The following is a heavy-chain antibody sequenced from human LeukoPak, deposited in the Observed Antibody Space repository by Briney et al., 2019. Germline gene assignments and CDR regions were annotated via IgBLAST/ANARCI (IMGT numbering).Heavy chain of an antibody. CDR3: ARDQGNYYYGMDV. V-gene: IGHV3-21*01. CDR1: GFSFRDFG. J-gene: IGHJ6*02. D-gene: IGHD2/OR15-2a*01. CDR2: ISSSSSYI. Sequence: PGGSLRLSCAASGFSFRDFGMHWVRQAPGKGLEWVSSISSSSSYIYYADSVKGRFTISRDNAKNSLYLQMNSLRAEDTAVYYCARDQGNYYYGMDVWGQGTTVTVSS.